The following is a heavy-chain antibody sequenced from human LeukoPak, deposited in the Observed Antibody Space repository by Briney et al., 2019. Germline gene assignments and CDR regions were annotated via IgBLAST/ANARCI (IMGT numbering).Heavy chain of an antibody. V-gene: IGHV3-21*01. CDR3: AREGGFHYDSSGDAFDI. Sequence: GGSLRLSCAASGFTFSRVTMNWVRQAPGKGLEWVSSISSNGAYIYYADSLRGRLTISRDNAKNSLYLQVNRLGAEDTAVYYCAREGGFHYDSSGDAFDIWGQGTMVTVSS. CDR2: ISSNGAYI. D-gene: IGHD3-22*01. J-gene: IGHJ3*02. CDR1: GFTFSRVT.